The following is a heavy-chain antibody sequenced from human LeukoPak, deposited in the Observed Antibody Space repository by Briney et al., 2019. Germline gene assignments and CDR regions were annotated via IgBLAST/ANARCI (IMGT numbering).Heavy chain of an antibody. CDR3: AKDSDIVVVPAAILHPDY. J-gene: IGHJ4*02. CDR1: GFTFSSYG. Sequence: PGGSLRLSCAASGFTFSSYGMHWVRQAPGKGLEWVAFIRYDGSNKYYADSVKGRFTISRDNSKNTLYLQMNSLRAEDTAVYYCAKDSDIVVVPAAILHPDYWGQGTLVTVSS. V-gene: IGHV3-30*02. D-gene: IGHD2-2*02. CDR2: IRYDGSNK.